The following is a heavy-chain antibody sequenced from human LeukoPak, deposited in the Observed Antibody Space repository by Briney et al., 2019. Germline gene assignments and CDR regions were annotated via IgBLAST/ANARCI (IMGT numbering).Heavy chain of an antibody. CDR2: ISGSGGST. J-gene: IGHJ4*02. V-gene: IGHV3-23*01. D-gene: IGHD6-13*01. CDR1: GLTFSSFA. CDR3: AREVAAAGHSYFDY. Sequence: GGSLRLSCAASGLTFSSFAMNWVRQAPGKGLEWVSTISGSGGSTYYADSVKGRFTISRDNSKNTLYLQMNSLRAEDTAVYYCAREVAAAGHSYFDYWGQGTLVTVSS.